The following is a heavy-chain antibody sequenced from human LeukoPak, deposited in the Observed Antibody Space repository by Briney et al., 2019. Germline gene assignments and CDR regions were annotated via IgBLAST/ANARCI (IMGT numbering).Heavy chain of an antibody. CDR3: TTDLGYSSSDFDY. CDR1: GFTFSNAW. V-gene: IGHV3-15*07. CDR2: IKSKTDGGTT. Sequence: GGSLRLSCAASGFTFSNAWMNWVRQAPGKGLEWVGRIKSKTDGGTTDYAAPVKGRFTISRDDSKNTLYLQMISLKTEDTAVYYCTTDLGYSSSDFDYWGQGTLVTVSS. J-gene: IGHJ4*02. D-gene: IGHD6-13*01.